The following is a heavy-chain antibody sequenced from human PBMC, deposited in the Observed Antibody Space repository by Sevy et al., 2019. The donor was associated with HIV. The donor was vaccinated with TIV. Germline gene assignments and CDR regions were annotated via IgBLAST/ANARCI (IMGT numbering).Heavy chain of an antibody. J-gene: IGHJ5*02. CDR3: ARAAGWFDA. CDR2: ISTSTSTTTI. Sequence: GGSLRLSCAASGFTFNDYNLSWIRQAPGKGLEWVSYISTSTSTTTIYYADSVKGRFTIFRDNAKNSIYLQMNSLRVDHTAVYYCARAAGWFDAWGQGTLVTVSS. V-gene: IGHV3-11*01. CDR1: GFTFNDYN.